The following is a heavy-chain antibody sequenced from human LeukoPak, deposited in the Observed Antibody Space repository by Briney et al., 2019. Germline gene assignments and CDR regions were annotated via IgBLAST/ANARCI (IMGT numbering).Heavy chain of an antibody. V-gene: IGHV3-21*01. CDR3: TTHPGTTGTTPPGLRDY. CDR2: ISSSSSYI. J-gene: IGHJ4*02. Sequence: PGGSLRLSCAASGFTFSSYSMNWVRQAPGKGLEWVSSISSSSSYIYYADSVKGRFTISRDNAKNSLYLQMNSLRAEDTAVYYCTTHPGTTGTTPPGLRDYWGQGTLVTVSS. CDR1: GFTFSSYS. D-gene: IGHD1-1*01.